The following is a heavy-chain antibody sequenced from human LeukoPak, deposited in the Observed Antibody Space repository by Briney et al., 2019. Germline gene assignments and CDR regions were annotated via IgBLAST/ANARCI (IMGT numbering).Heavy chain of an antibody. CDR2: IYHSGST. CDR3: ARADIVVGAGAFDY. V-gene: IGHV4-30-2*01. Sequence: SQTLSLTCAVSGGSISSGGYSWSWIRQPPGKGLEWIGYIYHSGSTYYNPSLKSRVTISVDRSKNQFSLKLSSVTAADTAVYYCARADIVVGAGAFDYWGQGTLVTVSS. J-gene: IGHJ4*02. CDR1: GGSISSGGYS. D-gene: IGHD5-12*01.